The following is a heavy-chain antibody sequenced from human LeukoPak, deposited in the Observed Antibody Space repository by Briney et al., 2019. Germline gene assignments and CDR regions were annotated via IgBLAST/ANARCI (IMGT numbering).Heavy chain of an antibody. D-gene: IGHD3-16*02. V-gene: IGHV3-21*01. CDR3: ARVPAGVIGMKDAFDM. CDR1: GFTFSSYS. CDR2: ISGSSSYI. Sequence: GGSLRLSCAVSGFTFSSYSMNWVRQAPGHGLEWVSSISGSSSYIYYADSVKGRFTISRHNAKNSMYLQMNSLRAEDTAVYYCARVPAGVIGMKDAFDMWGQGTMVTVSS. J-gene: IGHJ3*02.